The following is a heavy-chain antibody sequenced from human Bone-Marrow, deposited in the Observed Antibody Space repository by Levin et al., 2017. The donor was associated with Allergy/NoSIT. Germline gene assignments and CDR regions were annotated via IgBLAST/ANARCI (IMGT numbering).Heavy chain of an antibody. D-gene: IGHD6-19*01. Sequence: GGSLRLSCAASGFTVSSNYMSWVRQAPGKGLEWVSVIYSGGSTYYADSVKGRFTISRDNSKNTLYLQMNSLRAEDTAVYYCARVGLSSGWDDAFHIWGQGTMVTVSS. V-gene: IGHV3-53*01. CDR1: GFTVSSNY. J-gene: IGHJ3*02. CDR2: IYSGGST. CDR3: ARVGLSSGWDDAFHI.